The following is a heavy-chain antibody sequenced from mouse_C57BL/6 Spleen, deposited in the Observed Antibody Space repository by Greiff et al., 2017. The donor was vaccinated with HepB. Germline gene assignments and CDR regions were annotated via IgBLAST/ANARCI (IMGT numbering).Heavy chain of an antibody. Sequence: EVNVVESGGDLVKPGGSLKLSCAASGFTFSSYGMSWVRQTPDKRLEWVATISSGGSYTYYPDSVKGRFTISRDNAKNTLYLQMSSLKSEDTAMYYCARHGGSSGDYYAMDYWGQGTSVTVSS. D-gene: IGHD3-2*02. CDR3: ARHGGSSGDYYAMDY. V-gene: IGHV5-6*01. J-gene: IGHJ4*01. CDR1: GFTFSSYG. CDR2: ISSGGSYT.